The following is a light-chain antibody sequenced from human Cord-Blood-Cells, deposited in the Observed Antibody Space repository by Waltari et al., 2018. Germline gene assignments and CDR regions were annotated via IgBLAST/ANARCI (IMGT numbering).Light chain of an antibody. CDR2: DAS. CDR3: KQYDNLFT. V-gene: IGKV1-33*01. J-gene: IGKJ3*01. CDR1: QDISNY. Sequence: DIQMTQSPSSLSASVGDRVTITCQASQDISNYLNWYQQKPGKAPKLLIYDASNLEKGVPSRFSGSGSGTDFTFTISSLQPEDIATYYCKQYDNLFTFGPGTKVDIK.